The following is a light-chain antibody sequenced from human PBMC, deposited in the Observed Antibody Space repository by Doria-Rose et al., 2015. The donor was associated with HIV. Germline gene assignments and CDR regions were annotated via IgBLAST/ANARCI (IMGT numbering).Light chain of an antibody. CDR3: HQYGTSWT. CDR2: DGS. V-gene: IGKV3-20*01. CDR1: QSFSSTY. J-gene: IGKJ1*01. Sequence: TQSPGTLSLSPGEGATLSCRASQSFSSTYLAWYQQKPGQAPSLLTYDGSTRATGIPDRFSASGSGTDFTLTINRLEPEDFALYYCHQYGTSWTFVQGTKVEI.